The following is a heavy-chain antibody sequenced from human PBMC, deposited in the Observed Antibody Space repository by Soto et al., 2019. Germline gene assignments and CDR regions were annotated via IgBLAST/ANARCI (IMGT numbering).Heavy chain of an antibody. J-gene: IGHJ6*02. CDR3: PKGSCTSIFEVYYYYGMDV. CDR1: GFTFSSYA. Sequence: PGGSLRLSCAASGFTFSSYAMSWVRQAPGKGLEWVSGISGSADTIYYADSVKGRFTLSRDNSKRTLYLQMSSLRAEDTAVYYCPKGSCTSIFEVYYYYGMDVWGQGTTVTVSS. V-gene: IGHV3-23*01. D-gene: IGHD3-3*01. CDR2: ISGSADTI.